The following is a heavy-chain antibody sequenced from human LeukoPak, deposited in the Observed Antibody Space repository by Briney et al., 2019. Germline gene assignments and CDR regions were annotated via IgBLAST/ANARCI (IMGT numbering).Heavy chain of an antibody. CDR3: ARVVVAATPRPAGSFDY. D-gene: IGHD2-15*01. CDR2: ISAYNGNT. Sequence: ASVKVSCKASGYTFTSYGISWVRQAPGQGLEWMGWISAYNGNTNYAQKLQGRVTMTTDTSTSTAYMELRSLRSDDTAVYYCARVVVAATPRPAGSFDYWGQGTLVTVSS. V-gene: IGHV1-18*01. CDR1: GYTFTSYG. J-gene: IGHJ4*02.